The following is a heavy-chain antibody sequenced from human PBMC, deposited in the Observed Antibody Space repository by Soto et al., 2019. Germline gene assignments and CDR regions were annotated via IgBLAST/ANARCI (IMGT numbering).Heavy chain of an antibody. Sequence: GGSLSLSCAASGFTFSSYAMHWVRQAPGKGLEWVAVISYDGSNKYYADSVKGRFTISRDNSKNTLYLQMNSLRAEDTAVYYCAREEVWGGSGGSCSRHYGMDVWGQGTTVTVSS. CDR3: AREEVWGGSGGSCSRHYGMDV. D-gene: IGHD2-15*01. V-gene: IGHV3-30-3*01. CDR2: ISYDGSNK. J-gene: IGHJ6*02. CDR1: GFTFSSYA.